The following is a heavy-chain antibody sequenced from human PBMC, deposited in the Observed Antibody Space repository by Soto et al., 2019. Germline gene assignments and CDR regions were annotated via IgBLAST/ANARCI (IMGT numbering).Heavy chain of an antibody. J-gene: IGHJ4*02. V-gene: IGHV4-30-2*01. CDR3: ARAGGLGAVAVDY. CDR2: IYHSGST. CDR1: GGSISSGGYS. Sequence: QLQLQESGSGLVKPSQTLSLTCAVSGGSISSGGYSWSWIRQPPGKGLEWIGYIYHSGSTYYNPSLKSRVTISVDRSKNQFSLKLSSVTAANTAVYYCARAGGLGAVAVDYWGQGTLVTVSS. D-gene: IGHD6-19*01.